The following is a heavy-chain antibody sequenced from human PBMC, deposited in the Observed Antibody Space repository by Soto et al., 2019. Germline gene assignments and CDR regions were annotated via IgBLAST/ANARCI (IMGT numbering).Heavy chain of an antibody. CDR2: IYYSGST. D-gene: IGHD6-19*01. Sequence: QVQLQESGPGLVKPSETLSLTCTVSGGSISSYYWSWIRQPPGKGLEWIGYIYYSGSTNYNPSLTCRVTITEDTPKTPLPLKQSSGPAADTAVYDCARQNEGSGWFSRRNWFDPWGPGTLVTVSS. CDR1: GGSISSYY. V-gene: IGHV4-59*08. J-gene: IGHJ5*02. CDR3: ARQNEGSGWFSRRNWFDP.